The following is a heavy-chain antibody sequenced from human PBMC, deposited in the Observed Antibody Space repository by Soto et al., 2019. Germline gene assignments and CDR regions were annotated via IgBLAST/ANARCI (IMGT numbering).Heavy chain of an antibody. CDR3: ARERYEFWSGYDSEYGMDV. CDR2: IYSGGST. Sequence: GGSLRLSCAASGFTVSSNYMSWVRQAPGKGLEWVSVIYSGGSTYYADSVKGRFTISRDNSKNTLYLQMNSLRAEDTAVYYCARERYEFWSGYDSEYGMDVWGQGTTVAVSS. J-gene: IGHJ6*02. D-gene: IGHD3-3*01. V-gene: IGHV3-66*01. CDR1: GFTVSSNY.